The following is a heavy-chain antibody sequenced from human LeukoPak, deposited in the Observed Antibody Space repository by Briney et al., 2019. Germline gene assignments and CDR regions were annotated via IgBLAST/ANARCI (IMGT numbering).Heavy chain of an antibody. CDR2: IYYSGST. V-gene: IGHV4-59*08. CDR3: ARHGGGSGWYVGNWFDP. J-gene: IGHJ5*02. CDR1: GGSISSYY. Sequence: SETLSLTCTVSGGSISSYYWSWIRQPPGKGLEWIGYIYYSGSTNYNPSLKSRVTTSVDTSRYHFSLKLSSVTAADMAVYYCARHGGGSGWYVGNWFDPWGQGTLVTVSS. D-gene: IGHD6-19*01.